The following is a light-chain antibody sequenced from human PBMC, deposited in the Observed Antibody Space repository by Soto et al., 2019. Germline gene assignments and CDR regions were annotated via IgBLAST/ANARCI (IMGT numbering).Light chain of an antibody. CDR1: SSNIGAGYN. Sequence: QSVLTQPPSVSGAPGQRVTISCTGSSSNIGAGYNVHWYQQLPGMAPRLLIFANTNRPSGVPDRFSGSKSGTSASLAITGLQAEDEADYYCAAWDDSLNGYVFGTGTQLTVL. V-gene: IGLV1-40*01. J-gene: IGLJ1*01. CDR2: ANT. CDR3: AAWDDSLNGYV.